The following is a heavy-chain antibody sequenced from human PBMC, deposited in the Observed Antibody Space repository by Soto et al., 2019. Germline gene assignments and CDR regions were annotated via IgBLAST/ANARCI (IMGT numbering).Heavy chain of an antibody. CDR2: IFYSGST. J-gene: IGHJ4*02. D-gene: IGHD3-10*01. CDR1: GGSISSGDYY. CDR3: ASRPASLWFGESSGIFDY. V-gene: IGHV4-30-4*01. Sequence: LSLTCTFSGGSISSGDYYWSWIRQPPGKGLEWIGYIFYSGSTYYNPSLKSRVTISVDTSKNQFSLKLSSVTAADTAVYYCASRPASLWFGESSGIFDYWGQGTLVTVSS.